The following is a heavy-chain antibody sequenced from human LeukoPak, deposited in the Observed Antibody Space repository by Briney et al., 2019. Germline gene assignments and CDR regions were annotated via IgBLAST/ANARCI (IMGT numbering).Heavy chain of an antibody. V-gene: IGHV3-21*01. J-gene: IGHJ3*02. D-gene: IGHD7-27*01. CDR2: VSSSATFI. CDR3: ARSAGVYDAFDI. CDR1: GFTFSSYS. Sequence: GGSLRLSCAASGFTFSSYSMNWVRQAPGRGLEWVSSVSSSATFIYYADSLKGRFTISRDNAKNSLYLQMNSLRAEDTAVYYCARSAGVYDAFDIWGQGTMVTVSS.